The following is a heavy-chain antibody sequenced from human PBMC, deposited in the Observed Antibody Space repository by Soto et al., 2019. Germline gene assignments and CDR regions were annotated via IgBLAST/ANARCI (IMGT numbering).Heavy chain of an antibody. V-gene: IGHV1-2*02. CDR3: ARGGWELTPTDAFDI. CDR2: INPNSGGT. CDR1: GYTFTGYY. Sequence: VASVKVSCKASGYTFTGYYMHWVRQAPGQGLEWMGWINPNSGGTNYAQKFQGRVTMTRDTSISTAYMELSRLRSDDTAVYYCARGGWELTPTDAFDIWGQGTMVTVSS. D-gene: IGHD1-26*01. J-gene: IGHJ3*02.